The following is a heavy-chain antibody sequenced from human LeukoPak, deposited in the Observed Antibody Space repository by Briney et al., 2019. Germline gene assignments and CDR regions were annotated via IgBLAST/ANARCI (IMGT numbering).Heavy chain of an antibody. CDR1: GGSISSNNW. CDR2: IYHSGSS. CDR3: ARDLGTASLSPRVP. V-gene: IGHV4-4*02. Sequence: PSETLSLTCAVSGGSISSNNWWSWVRQPPGKALEWIGEIYHSGSSNYNPSLKSRVTISVDKSKNQFSLRLSSVTAADTAMYYCARDLGTASLSPRVPWGQGILVTVSS. D-gene: IGHD6-6*01. J-gene: IGHJ4*02.